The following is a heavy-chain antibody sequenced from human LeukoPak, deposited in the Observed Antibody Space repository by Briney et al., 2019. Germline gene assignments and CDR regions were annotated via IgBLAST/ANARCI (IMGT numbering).Heavy chain of an antibody. CDR1: GFAFGDFS. J-gene: IGHJ4*02. Sequence: GGSLRLSCTASGFAFGDFSMHWVRQAPGKGLEWVSGVSWNSATIDYAASVKGRFTISRDNARHSLYLQMDSLRVEDTASYYCAKGNWGSPFDSWGQGTLVIVSS. V-gene: IGHV3-9*01. D-gene: IGHD7-27*01. CDR2: VSWNSATI. CDR3: AKGNWGSPFDS.